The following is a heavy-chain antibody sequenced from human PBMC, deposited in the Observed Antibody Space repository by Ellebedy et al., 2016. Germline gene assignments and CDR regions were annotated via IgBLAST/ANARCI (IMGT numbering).Heavy chain of an antibody. V-gene: IGHV4-59*01. CDR3: ARGYCSGGRCHAYGMDV. CDR1: GGSISGYY. Sequence: SETLSLTXTVSGGSISGYYWSWVRQPPGKGLEWIGYVYYSGTPNYNPPLKSRVTISLDRSNNQFSLKLTSVTAADTAVYYCARGYCSGGRCHAYGMDVWGQGTTVTVSS. J-gene: IGHJ6*02. D-gene: IGHD2-15*01. CDR2: VYYSGTP.